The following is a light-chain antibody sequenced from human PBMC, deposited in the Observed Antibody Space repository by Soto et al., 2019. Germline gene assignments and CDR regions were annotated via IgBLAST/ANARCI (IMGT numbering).Light chain of an antibody. CDR3: QSYDSRINNWG. Sequence: QSVLTQPPSVSGAPGQSITISCTGSSSNIGAGYDVHWYQQLPGTAPKLLMYGNINRPSGVPDRFSGSKSDTSASLDVTGLQAEDEADYYFQSYDSRINNWGFGGGTKLTVL. CDR1: SSNIGAGYD. J-gene: IGLJ3*02. CDR2: GNI. V-gene: IGLV1-40*01.